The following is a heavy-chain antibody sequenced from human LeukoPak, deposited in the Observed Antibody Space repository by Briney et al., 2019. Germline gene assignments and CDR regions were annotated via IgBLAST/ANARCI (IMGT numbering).Heavy chain of an antibody. J-gene: IGHJ6*02. D-gene: IGHD3-22*01. CDR1: GFTFSNFW. V-gene: IGHV3-7*01. CDR3: ARDPNYYDSSGEFGMDV. Sequence: PGGSLRLSCAASGFTFSNFWMNWVRQAPGKGLEWVASIRQDGSERYYVGSVKGRFTISRDNAKNSLYLQMDSLRAEDTAVYYCARDPNYYDSSGEFGMDVWGQGTTVTVSS. CDR2: IRQDGSER.